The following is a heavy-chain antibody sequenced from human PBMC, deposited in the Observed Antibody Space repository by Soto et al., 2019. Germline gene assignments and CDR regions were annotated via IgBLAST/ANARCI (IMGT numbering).Heavy chain of an antibody. CDR1: GFTVSSNY. V-gene: IGHV3-53*04. D-gene: IGHD3-22*01. CDR3: ARETGGSDSSPGGFDY. CDR2: IYSGGST. J-gene: IGHJ4*02. Sequence: GGSLRLSCAASGFTVSSNYMSWVRQAPGKGLEWVSVIYSGGSTYYADSMKGRFTISRHNSKNTLYLQMNSLRAEDTAVYFCARETGGSDSSPGGFDYWGQGTLVTVS.